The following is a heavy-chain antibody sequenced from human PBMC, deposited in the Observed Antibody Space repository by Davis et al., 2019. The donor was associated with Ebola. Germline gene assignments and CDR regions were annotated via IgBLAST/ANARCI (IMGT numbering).Heavy chain of an antibody. CDR2: ISSSSSTI. Sequence: PGGSLRLSCAASGFTFSSYSMNWVRQAPGKGLEWVSYISSSSSTIYYADSVKGRFTISRDNAKNSLYLQMNSLRAEDTAVYYCARDNLASDWLLYYYYGMDVWGQGTTVTVSS. V-gene: IGHV3-48*04. CDR3: ARDNLASDWLLYYYYGMDV. J-gene: IGHJ6*02. D-gene: IGHD3/OR15-3a*01. CDR1: GFTFSSYS.